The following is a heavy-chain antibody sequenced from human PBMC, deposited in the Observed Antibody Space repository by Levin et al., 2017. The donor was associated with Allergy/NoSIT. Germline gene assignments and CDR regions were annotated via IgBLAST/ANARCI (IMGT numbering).Heavy chain of an antibody. CDR3: ARERDDVFDI. J-gene: IGHJ3*02. Sequence: SCAASGFTFSNYGMHWVRQAPGKGLEWVAVIWYDGSNKYYEDSVKGRFTISRDDSKNTLYLQMNSLRVEDTAVYYCARERDDVFDIWGQGTMVIVSS. CDR2: IWYDGSNK. CDR1: GFTFSNYG. V-gene: IGHV3-33*01.